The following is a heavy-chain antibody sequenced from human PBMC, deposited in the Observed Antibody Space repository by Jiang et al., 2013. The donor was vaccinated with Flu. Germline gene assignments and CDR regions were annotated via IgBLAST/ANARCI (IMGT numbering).Heavy chain of an antibody. CDR3: ARVGNNWNDVNCDY. CDR2: IDHSGST. Sequence: GSGLVKPSETLSLTCVVSGDSISSYYWNWIRQSPGKGLEWIGYIDHSGSTHYNPSFESRVTISSDTSQNQFSLRLSSVTAADTAVYYCARVGNNWNDVNCDYWGQGTLVTVSS. CDR1: GDSISSYY. D-gene: IGHD1-1*01. J-gene: IGHJ4*02. V-gene: IGHV4-59*08.